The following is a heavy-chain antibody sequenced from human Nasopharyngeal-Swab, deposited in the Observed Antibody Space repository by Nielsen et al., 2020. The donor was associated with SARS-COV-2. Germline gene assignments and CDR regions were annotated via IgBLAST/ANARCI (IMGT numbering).Heavy chain of an antibody. CDR3: ARGSFDYYYGMDV. CDR1: GFTVSSNY. V-gene: IGHV3-53*01. J-gene: IGHJ6*02. CDR2: IYSGGST. Sequence: GGSLRLSCAASGFTVSSNYMSWVRQAPGKGLERVSVIYSGGSTYYADSVKGRFTISRDNSKNTLYLQMNSLRAEDTAVYYCARGSFDYYYGMDVWGQGTTVTVSS.